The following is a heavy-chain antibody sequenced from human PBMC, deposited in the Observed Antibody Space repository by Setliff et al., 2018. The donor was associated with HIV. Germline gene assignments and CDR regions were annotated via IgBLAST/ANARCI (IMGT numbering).Heavy chain of an antibody. CDR3: STDIPYTGGGTFHI. J-gene: IGHJ3*02. CDR1: GSTFSTLW. D-gene: IGHD3-16*01. Sequence: GGSLRLSCVASGSTFSTLWMSWVRQAPGKGLEWVGLIKSKPDGETTDYAAPVKGRFTISRDDSKNTLYLQMSNLKTDDTAVYYCSTDIPYTGGGTFHIWGQGTMVT. V-gene: IGHV3-15*01. CDR2: IKSKPDGETT.